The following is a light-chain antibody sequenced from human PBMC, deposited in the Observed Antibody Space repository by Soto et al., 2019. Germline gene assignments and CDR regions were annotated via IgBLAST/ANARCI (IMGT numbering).Light chain of an antibody. J-gene: IGKJ4*01. V-gene: IGKV1-33*01. CDR2: DAS. CDR3: QQYDNLPLT. CDR1: QDIKNY. Sequence: IQFTQSPSSLSASVGDRVTGSCQASQDIKNYLNWYQQKSGKAPKLLIYDASDLETGVPSRFSGSGSGTDFTFTINSLQPEDIATYYCQQYDNLPLTFGGGTKV.